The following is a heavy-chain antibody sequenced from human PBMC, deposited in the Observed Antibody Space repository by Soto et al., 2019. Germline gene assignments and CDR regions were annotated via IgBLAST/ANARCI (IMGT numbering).Heavy chain of an antibody. Sequence: QPGGSLRLSCAASGFTFSSYGMHWVRQAPGKGLEWVAFIWHDGANKFYAESVKGRFTISRDNSKNTLYLQMTSLSAEDTAMYYCARDGDVNTGFGKDYWGQGTLVTVSS. D-gene: IGHD3-16*01. J-gene: IGHJ4*02. V-gene: IGHV3-33*01. CDR2: IWHDGANK. CDR1: GFTFSSYG. CDR3: ARDGDVNTGFGKDY.